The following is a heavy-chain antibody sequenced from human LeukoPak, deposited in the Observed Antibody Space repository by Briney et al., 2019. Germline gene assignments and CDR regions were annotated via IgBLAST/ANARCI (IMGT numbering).Heavy chain of an antibody. Sequence: GGSLRLSCAASGFTFSSYSMNWVRQAPGKGLEWVSSISSSSYIYYADSVKGRFTISRDNAKNSLYLQMNSLRAEDTAVYYCARESGVFIAAAIDYWGQGTLVTVSS. CDR2: ISSSSYI. V-gene: IGHV3-21*01. CDR1: GFTFSSYS. CDR3: ARESGVFIAAAIDY. D-gene: IGHD6-13*01. J-gene: IGHJ4*02.